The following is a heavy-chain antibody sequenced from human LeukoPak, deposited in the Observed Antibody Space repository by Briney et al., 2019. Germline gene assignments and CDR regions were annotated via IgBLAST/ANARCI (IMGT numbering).Heavy chain of an antibody. D-gene: IGHD3-10*01. CDR1: GFTLSSFS. Sequence: GGSLRLSCAASGFTLSSFSLNWVRQAPGKGLEWVSSISSSSSYVYCADSLKGRFTISRDNAKNSLYLQMNSLRAEDTAVYYCAREVSGITMVRGPYFDYWGQGTLVTVSS. J-gene: IGHJ4*02. CDR2: ISSSSSYV. V-gene: IGHV3-21*01. CDR3: AREVSGITMVRGPYFDY.